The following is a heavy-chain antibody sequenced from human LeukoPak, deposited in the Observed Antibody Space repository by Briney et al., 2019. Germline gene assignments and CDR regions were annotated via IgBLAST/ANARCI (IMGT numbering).Heavy chain of an antibody. V-gene: IGHV3-21*04. Sequence: KTGGSLRLSCAASGFTFSSYSMNWVRQAPGKGLEWVSSISSSSSYIYYADSVKGRFTISRDNAKNSLYLQMNSLRAEDTAVYYCAKDIYYYDSSGYYSSSRNDAFDIWGQGTMVTVSS. CDR3: AKDIYYYDSSGYYSSSRNDAFDI. CDR2: ISSSSSYI. J-gene: IGHJ3*02. CDR1: GFTFSSYS. D-gene: IGHD3-22*01.